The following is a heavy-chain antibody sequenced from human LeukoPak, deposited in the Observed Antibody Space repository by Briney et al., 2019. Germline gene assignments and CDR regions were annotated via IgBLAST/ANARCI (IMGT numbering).Heavy chain of an antibody. J-gene: IGHJ4*02. D-gene: IGHD1-26*01. CDR3: ARGVGATSPFDY. Sequence: GASVKVSCKPSGYTFTGYYMHWVRQAPGQGLEWMGWINPNSGGKNYAQKFQGRVTMTRDTSISTAYMELSRLRSDDTAVYYCARGVGATSPFDYWGQGTLVTVSS. V-gene: IGHV1-2*02. CDR2: INPNSGGK. CDR1: GYTFTGYY.